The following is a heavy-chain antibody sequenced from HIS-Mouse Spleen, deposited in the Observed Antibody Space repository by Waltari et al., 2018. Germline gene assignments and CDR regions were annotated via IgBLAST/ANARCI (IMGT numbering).Heavy chain of an antibody. CDR2: IYYSGST. J-gene: IGHJ2*01. V-gene: IGHV4-39*07. Sequence: QLQLQESGPGLVKPSETLSLTCTVSGGSISSRSYYWRWIRQPPGKGREWIGSIYYSGSTYYNPSLKSRVTRSVDTSKNQFSLKLSSVTAADTAVYYCAREIPYSSSWYDWYFDLWGRGTLVTVSS. CDR3: AREIPYSSSWYDWYFDL. D-gene: IGHD6-13*01. CDR1: GGSISSRSYY.